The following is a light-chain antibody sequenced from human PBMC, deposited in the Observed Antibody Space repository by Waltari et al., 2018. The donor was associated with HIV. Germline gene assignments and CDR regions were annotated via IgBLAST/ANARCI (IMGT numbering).Light chain of an antibody. CDR3: QQYFRTPRT. CDR1: QGISNS. Sequence: EIQMTQSPSSRSASVGDRVTITCRASQGISNSLAWYQQKPGKAPKLLFYGAYRLQSGVSSRFSASGAGTDYTLTINGLQSEDFATYYWQQYFRTPRTFGQGTKVDIE. CDR2: GAY. J-gene: IGKJ1*01. V-gene: IGKV1-NL1*01.